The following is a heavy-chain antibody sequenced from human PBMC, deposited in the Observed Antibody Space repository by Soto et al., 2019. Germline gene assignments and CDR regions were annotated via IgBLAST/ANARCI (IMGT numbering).Heavy chain of an antibody. V-gene: IGHV1-2*02. J-gene: IGHJ4*02. Sequence: QVQLVQSGAEVKKPGASVKVSCKASGYRFTGFYIHWVRQAPGQGLEWMAWINPHNGDTNSAQRFQGRVTLTRDTSVRTAYMELSGLTSDDTAVYFCSKGGGDSAGYYTYHFDYWGQGTLVTVSS. CDR1: GYRFTGFY. CDR3: SKGGGDSAGYYTYHFDY. CDR2: INPHNGDT. D-gene: IGHD3-22*01.